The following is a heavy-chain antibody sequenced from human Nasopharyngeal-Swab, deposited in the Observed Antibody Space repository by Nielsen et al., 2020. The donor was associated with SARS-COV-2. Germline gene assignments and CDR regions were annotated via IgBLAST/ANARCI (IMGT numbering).Heavy chain of an antibody. CDR1: CYTFTSYC. V-gene: IGHV1-18*01. D-gene: IGHD5-18*01. CDR2: ISAYNGNT. Sequence: ASVKVSSKASCYTFTSYCISCVRHPPRQGLEWMGWISAYNGNTNYAQKLQGRVTMTTDTSTSTSYMELRSLRSDDTAVYYCARDNDSYGYDYWGQGTLVTVSS. CDR3: ARDNDSYGYDY. J-gene: IGHJ4*02.